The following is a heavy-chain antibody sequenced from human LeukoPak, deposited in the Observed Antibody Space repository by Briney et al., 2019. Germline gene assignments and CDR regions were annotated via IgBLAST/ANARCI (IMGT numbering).Heavy chain of an antibody. J-gene: IGHJ6*02. CDR1: GFTFSSYA. D-gene: IGHD6-13*01. V-gene: IGHV3-30-3*01. CDR3: ARVTIAAVGTMNYYFHGMDV. CDR2: TSFDGTNE. Sequence: GRSLRLSCAASGFTFSSYAMHWVRQAPGKGLEWVAVTSFDGTNEYYADSVRGRFTISRDNSKNTVYLHMNSLRTEDTAVYYCARVTIAAVGTMNYYFHGMDVWGQGTTVTVSS.